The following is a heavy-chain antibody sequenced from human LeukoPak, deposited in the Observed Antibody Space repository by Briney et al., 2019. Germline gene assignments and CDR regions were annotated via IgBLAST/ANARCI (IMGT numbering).Heavy chain of an antibody. V-gene: IGHV3-9*01. Sequence: QPGGSLRLSCAASGFTFDDYAMHWVRQAPGKALEWVSGISWNSGSIGYADSVKGRFTISRDNAKNSLYLQMNSLRAEDTALYYCAKDEVSNPYWYFDLWGRGTLVTVSS. CDR2: ISWNSGSI. CDR1: GFTFDDYA. D-gene: IGHD1-14*01. J-gene: IGHJ2*01. CDR3: AKDEVSNPYWYFDL.